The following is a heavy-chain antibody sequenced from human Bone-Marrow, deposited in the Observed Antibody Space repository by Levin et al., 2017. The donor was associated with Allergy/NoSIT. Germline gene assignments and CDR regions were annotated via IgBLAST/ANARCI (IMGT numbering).Heavy chain of an antibody. CDR3: ATVHSSGWDD. CDR2: ISVDSGNT. CDR1: GYNLTNYG. V-gene: IGHV1-18*01. Sequence: ASVKVSCKASGYNLTNYGVNWVRQAPGQGLEWVGWISVDSGNTKCARKFQGRVTMATDTSTGTAYMELRSLRSDDTAIYYCATVHSSGWDDWGPGTLVTVSS. D-gene: IGHD6-19*01. J-gene: IGHJ4*02.